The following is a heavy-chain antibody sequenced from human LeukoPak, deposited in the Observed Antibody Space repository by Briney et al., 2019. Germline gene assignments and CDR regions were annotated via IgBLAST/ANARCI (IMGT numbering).Heavy chain of an antibody. V-gene: IGHV3-23*01. J-gene: IGHJ4*02. CDR3: ARVGLIPYYDYVWGSYRTLYFDY. Sequence: PGGSLRLSCAASGFTFTGYAMGWIRQAPGKGLEWVSIISDTGDNTYYADSVKGRFTISRDNPKNTLYLQMNSLRAEDTAVYYCARVGLIPYYDYVWGSYRTLYFDYWGQGTLVTVSS. CDR1: GFTFTGYA. D-gene: IGHD3-16*02. CDR2: ISDTGDNT.